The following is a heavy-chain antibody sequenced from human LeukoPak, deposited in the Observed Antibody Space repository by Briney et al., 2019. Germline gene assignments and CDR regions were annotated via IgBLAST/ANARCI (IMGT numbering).Heavy chain of an antibody. D-gene: IGHD5-12*01. V-gene: IGHV3-30*01. CDR3: ARGYSGYDSGGDY. J-gene: IGHJ4*02. Sequence: DSVKGRFTISRDNSENTLYLQMNSLRAEDTAVYYCARGYSGYDSGGDYWGQGTLVTVSS.